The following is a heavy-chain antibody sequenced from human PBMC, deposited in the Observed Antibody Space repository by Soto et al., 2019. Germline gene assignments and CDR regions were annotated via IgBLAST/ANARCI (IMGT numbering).Heavy chain of an antibody. CDR2: IQYSGIT. V-gene: IGHV4-31*03. D-gene: IGHD5-12*01. CDR1: GGSFSSSGYY. CDR3: VRDPGYTAFDI. Sequence: PSETLSLTCTVSGGSFSSSGYYWSWIRQHPGKGLEWIGYIQYSGITFYNPSLKSRVSMSVNTSKNQFSLKMSSVTAADTAVYFCVRDPGYTAFDIWGQGTMVTVSS. J-gene: IGHJ3*02.